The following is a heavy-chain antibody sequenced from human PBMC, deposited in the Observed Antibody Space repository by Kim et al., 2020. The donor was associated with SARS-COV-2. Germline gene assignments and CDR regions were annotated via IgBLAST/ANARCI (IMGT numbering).Heavy chain of an antibody. Sequence: SETLSLTCAVYGGSFSGYSWSWIRQTPGKGLEWIGEINYSGSIDYNPSLKSRVTVLADTSKNQFSLKLSSVTAADTAVYYCARGNWFEPWGQGTLVTVSS. CDR3: ARGNWFEP. J-gene: IGHJ5*02. CDR1: GGSFSGYS. V-gene: IGHV4-34*01. CDR2: INYSGSI.